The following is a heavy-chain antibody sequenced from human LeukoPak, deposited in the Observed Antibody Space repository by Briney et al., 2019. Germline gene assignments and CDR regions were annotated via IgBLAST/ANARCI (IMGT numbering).Heavy chain of an antibody. J-gene: IGHJ4*02. CDR1: GYTFTGYY. D-gene: IGHD5-18*01. CDR3: ARSDSDKATNGYY. Sequence: ASVKVSCQASGYTFTGYYLHWVRQAPGQGLEWMGGIKPNSGGTSYAQKFQGRVTMTRDTTITTSYMELSRVGSDDAAVYCCARSDSDKATNGYYWGPGTLVTVSS. CDR2: IKPNSGGT. V-gene: IGHV1-2*02.